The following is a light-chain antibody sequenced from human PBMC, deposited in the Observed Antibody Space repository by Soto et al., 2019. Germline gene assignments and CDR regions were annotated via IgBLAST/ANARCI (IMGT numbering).Light chain of an antibody. CDR3: QQYGSSPWT. Sequence: EIVLTQSPGTLSLSPGERATLSCRASQSVSSNYLAWYQQKPGQAPRLLIYGASSRATGIPDTFSGSGSGTDFTLAITRLETEDFAVYYCQQYGSSPWTFGHGTKVEIQ. CDR2: GAS. J-gene: IGKJ1*01. CDR1: QSVSSNY. V-gene: IGKV3-20*01.